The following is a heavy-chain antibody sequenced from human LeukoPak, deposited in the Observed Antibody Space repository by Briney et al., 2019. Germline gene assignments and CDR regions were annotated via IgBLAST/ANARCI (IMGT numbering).Heavy chain of an antibody. D-gene: IGHD1-1*01. CDR3: AKSSAGITWFDP. CDR2: IRYDGGET. Sequence: GGSLRLSCAASGFTFNRRGMHWVRQAPGKGLEWVAFIRYDGGETFYADSVKGRFTISRDNSKNTLYLQMDSLRSDDTAVYYCAKSSAGITWFDPWGQGTLVTVSS. CDR1: GFTFNRRG. J-gene: IGHJ5*02. V-gene: IGHV3-30*02.